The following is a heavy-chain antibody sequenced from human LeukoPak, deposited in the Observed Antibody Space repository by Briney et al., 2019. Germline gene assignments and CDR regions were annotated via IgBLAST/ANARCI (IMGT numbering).Heavy chain of an antibody. CDR1: GFTFSTYA. CDR3: AREKLYSSIGWFDY. V-gene: IGHV3-23*01. Sequence: GGSLRLSCAASGFTFSTYAMSWVRQAPGKGLDWVSTISDGGSDTHYADSVKGRFTISRNDSKNTLYLQMNSLRAEDTAVYYCAREKLYSSIGWFDYWGQGTLVTVSS. CDR2: ISDGGSDT. J-gene: IGHJ4*02. D-gene: IGHD6-13*01.